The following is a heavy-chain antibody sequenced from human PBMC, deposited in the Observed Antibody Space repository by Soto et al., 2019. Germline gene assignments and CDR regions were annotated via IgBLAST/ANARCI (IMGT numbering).Heavy chain of an antibody. CDR3: AKDNSAWSGDY. CDR2: ISYDGNKK. D-gene: IGHD3-3*01. Sequence: GGSLRLSCAASGFTFSNYGMHWVRQAPGKGLEWVTLISYDGNKKYYADAVQGRFTVSRDNSKNTLYLQMNSLRAEDTAMYYCAKDNSAWSGDYWGQGTLVTVSS. J-gene: IGHJ4*02. CDR1: GFTFSNYG. V-gene: IGHV3-30*18.